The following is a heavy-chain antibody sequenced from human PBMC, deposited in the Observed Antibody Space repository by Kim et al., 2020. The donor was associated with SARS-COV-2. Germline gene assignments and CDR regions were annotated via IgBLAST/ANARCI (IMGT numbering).Heavy chain of an antibody. Sequence: GGSLRLSCAASGFTFSGSSMHWVRQASGKGLEWVGRIRSKTRGYATTYPASVKGRFTISRDDSKNTAYLQMNSLNTDDTAVYYCSAVVEAATWEDHWGQGTLVTVSS. CDR1: GFTFSGSS. CDR2: IRSKTRGYAT. V-gene: IGHV3-73*01. D-gene: IGHD2-15*01. CDR3: SAVVEAATWEDH. J-gene: IGHJ4*02.